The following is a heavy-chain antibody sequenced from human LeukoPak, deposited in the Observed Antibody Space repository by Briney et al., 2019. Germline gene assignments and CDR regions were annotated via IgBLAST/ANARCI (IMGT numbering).Heavy chain of an antibody. D-gene: IGHD6-13*01. J-gene: IGHJ4*02. CDR1: GFTFDDYA. CDR2: ISWNSCTI. Sequence: GGSLRLSCTASGFTFDDYAMHWVRQAPGKGLEWVSGISWNSCTIGYADSVKGRFTISRDNAKNSLYLQMNSLTPEDTAFYYCAKEAQLVKFDYWGQGTLVTVSS. CDR3: AKEAQLVKFDY. V-gene: IGHV3-9*01.